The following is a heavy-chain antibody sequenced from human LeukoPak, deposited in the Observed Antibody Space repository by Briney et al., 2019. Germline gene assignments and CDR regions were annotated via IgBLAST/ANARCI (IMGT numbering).Heavy chain of an antibody. V-gene: IGHV3-23*01. Sequence: PGGSLRLSCAASGFTFSSYAMSWVRQAPGKGLEWVSAISGSGGSTYYADSVKGRFTISRDNSKNTLYLQMNSLRAEDTAVYYCARDLAPDSSGWWDAFDIWGQGTMVTVSS. CDR3: ARDLAPDSSGWWDAFDI. CDR2: ISGSGGST. J-gene: IGHJ3*02. CDR1: GFTFSSYA. D-gene: IGHD6-19*01.